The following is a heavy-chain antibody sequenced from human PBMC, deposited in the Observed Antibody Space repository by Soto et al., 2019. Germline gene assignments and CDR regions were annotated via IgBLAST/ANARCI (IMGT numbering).Heavy chain of an antibody. J-gene: IGHJ4*02. CDR1: GFTFSSYG. CDR2: IWYDGSNK. Sequence: GGSLRLSCAASGFTFSSYGMHWVRQAPGKGLEWVAVIWYDGSNKYYADSVKGRFTISRDNSKNTLYLQMNSLRAEDTAVYYCARVIGEAAAGFWGQGTLVTVSS. V-gene: IGHV3-33*01. D-gene: IGHD6-13*01. CDR3: ARVIGEAAAGF.